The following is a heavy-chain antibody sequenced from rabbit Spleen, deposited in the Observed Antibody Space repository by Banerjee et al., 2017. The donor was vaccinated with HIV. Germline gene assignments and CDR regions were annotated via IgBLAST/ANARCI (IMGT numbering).Heavy chain of an antibody. Sequence: QEQLVESGGGLVQPGASLTLACTASGFSFSNIFYMCWVRQAPGKGLEWIACILGGDGYTYYATWAKGRFTISRTSSTTVALQMTSLTVADTATYFCAKDLPGAIGWNFDLWGPGTLVTVS. J-gene: IGHJ4*01. CDR3: AKDLPGAIGWNFDL. CDR1: GFSFSNIFY. CDR2: ILGGDGYT. V-gene: IGHV1S45*01. D-gene: IGHD3-1*01.